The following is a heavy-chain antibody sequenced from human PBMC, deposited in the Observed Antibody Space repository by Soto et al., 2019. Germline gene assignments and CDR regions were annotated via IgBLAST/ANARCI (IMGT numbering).Heavy chain of an antibody. V-gene: IGHV1-45*02. CDR1: GYTFTYCS. J-gene: IGHJ6*02. CDR2: ITLYNGNT. Sequence: ASVKVSCKASGYTFTYCSLHWLQQAPGQGLERMRWITLYNGNTNYADSVKGRFTISRDNSKNTLYLQMNSLRAEDTAVYYCARDHTVYGMDVWGQGTTVTVSS. CDR3: ARDHTVYGMDV.